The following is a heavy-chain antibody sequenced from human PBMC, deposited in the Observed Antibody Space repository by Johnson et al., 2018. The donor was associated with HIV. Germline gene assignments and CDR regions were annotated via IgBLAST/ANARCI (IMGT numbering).Heavy chain of an antibody. CDR1: GFTFSSYG. D-gene: IGHD3-16*01. V-gene: IGHV3-48*04. J-gene: IGHJ3*02. CDR2: ISSSGGSI. Sequence: VQLVESGGGLVQPGGSLRLSCAASGFTFSSYGMHWVRQAPGKGLEWVSYISSSGGSIYYADSVKGRFTISRDNAKNSLYLQMTSLRAEDTAVYYCARAGDYDAFDIWGQGTMVTVSS. CDR3: ARAGDYDAFDI.